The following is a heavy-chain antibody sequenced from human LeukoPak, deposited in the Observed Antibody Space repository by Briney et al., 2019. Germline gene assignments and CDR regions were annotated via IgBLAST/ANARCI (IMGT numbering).Heavy chain of an antibody. Sequence: SETLSLTRTVSGGSISGYYWSWIRQPPGKGLEWIGYIYYSGNTNYSPSLKSRVTLSVDTSTNQLFLKLSSVTAADTAVYYCARGWDTGYSYYGMDVWGPGTTVTVSS. CDR2: IYYSGNT. CDR3: ARGWDTGYSYYGMDV. J-gene: IGHJ6*02. V-gene: IGHV4-59*01. D-gene: IGHD5-18*01. CDR1: GGSISGYY.